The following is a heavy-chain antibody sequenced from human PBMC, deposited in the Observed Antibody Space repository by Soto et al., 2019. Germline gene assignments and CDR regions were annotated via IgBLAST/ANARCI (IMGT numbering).Heavy chain of an antibody. J-gene: IGHJ3*02. CDR2: MNPNSGNT. V-gene: IGHV1-8*01. D-gene: IGHD3-3*01. CDR3: AILSGERLFVGAGAFDI. Sequence: QVQLVQSGAEVKKPGASVKVSCKASGYTFTSYDINWVRQATGQGLEWMGWMNPNSGNTGYAQKFQGRVTMTRNTSISTAYMELSSLRSEXTAXXXXAILSGERLFVGAGAFDIWGQGTMVTVSS. CDR1: GYTFTSYD.